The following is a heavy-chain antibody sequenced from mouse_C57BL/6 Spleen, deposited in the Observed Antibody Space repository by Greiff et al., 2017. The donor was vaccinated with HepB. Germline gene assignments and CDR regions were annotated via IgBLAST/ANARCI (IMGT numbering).Heavy chain of an antibody. CDR3: ARSKKIVATYFDY. D-gene: IGHD1-1*01. J-gene: IGHJ2*01. CDR2: TNPTNGRT. Sequence: QVQLQQPGAELVKAGASVKMSCKASGYTFTSYWMHWVKQRLGQGLEWFAETNPTNGRTYYNEKLKSKATLTVDKSSSTAYMLLSGPTFEDTAVYYCARSKKIVATYFDYWGLGTTLTVSS. V-gene: IGHV1S81*02. CDR1: GYTFTSYW.